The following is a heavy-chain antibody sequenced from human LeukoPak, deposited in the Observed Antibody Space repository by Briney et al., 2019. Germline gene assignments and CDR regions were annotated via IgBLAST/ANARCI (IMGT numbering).Heavy chain of an antibody. Sequence: GESLKISCKVSGYNFADYWIGWVRQMPGKGLEWMGIIFPGDSESKYSPTFQGRVTFSVDKSITTAYLHWNNLEASDTAMYYCARRDSLAPFDYWGQGTRVTVSS. V-gene: IGHV5-51*01. CDR2: IFPGDSES. J-gene: IGHJ4*02. CDR1: GYNFADYW. D-gene: IGHD1-1*01. CDR3: ARRDSLAPFDY.